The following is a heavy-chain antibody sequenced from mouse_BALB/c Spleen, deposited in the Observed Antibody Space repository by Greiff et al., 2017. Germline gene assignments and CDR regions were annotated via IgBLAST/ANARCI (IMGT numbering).Heavy chain of an antibody. CDR1: GYTFTSYY. D-gene: IGHD2-3*01. Sequence: QVQLKQPGAELVKPGASVKLSCKASGYTFTSYYMYWVKQRPGQGLEWIGGINPSNGGTNFNEKFKSKATLTVDKSSSTAYMQLSSLTSEDSAVYYCTKGTFYDGYSWYFDVWGAGTTVTVSS. V-gene: IGHV1S81*02. CDR2: INPSNGGT. J-gene: IGHJ1*01. CDR3: TKGTFYDGYSWYFDV.